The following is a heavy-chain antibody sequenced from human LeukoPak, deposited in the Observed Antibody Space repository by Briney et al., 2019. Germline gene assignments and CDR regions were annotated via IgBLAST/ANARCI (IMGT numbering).Heavy chain of an antibody. CDR1: GGTFSSYA. D-gene: IGHD1-1*01. V-gene: IGHV1-69*13. CDR2: IIPIFGTA. CDR3: ARGTNRLPPFSARYNWNDVSFAGWYFDL. J-gene: IGHJ2*01. Sequence: ASVKVSCKASGGTFSSYAISWVRQAPGQGLEWMGGIIPIFGTANYAQKFQGRVTITADESTSTAYMELSSLRSEDTAVYYCARGTNRLPPFSARYNWNDVSFAGWYFDLWGRGTLVTVSS.